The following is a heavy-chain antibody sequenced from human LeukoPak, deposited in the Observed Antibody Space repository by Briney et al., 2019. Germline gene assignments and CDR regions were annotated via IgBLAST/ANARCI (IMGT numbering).Heavy chain of an antibody. Sequence: GGSLRLSCAASGFIFSNYWMSWARQAPGKGLEWVANIKQDEGKTYYVDSVKGRFTISRDNAKNSLYLQMNSLRAGDTAVYYCARDRGRRYCNSTYCPYYMDVWGKGTTVTVSS. CDR2: IKQDEGKT. CDR3: ARDRGRRYCNSTYCPYYMDV. CDR1: GFIFSNYW. J-gene: IGHJ6*04. V-gene: IGHV3-7*01. D-gene: IGHD2/OR15-2a*01.